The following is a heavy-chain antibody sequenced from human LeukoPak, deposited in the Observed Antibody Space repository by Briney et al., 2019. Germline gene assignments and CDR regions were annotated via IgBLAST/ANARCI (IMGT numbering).Heavy chain of an antibody. CDR3: AREIHYDSSGQRSLHAFDI. D-gene: IGHD3-22*01. CDR1: GGSISSSNW. CDR2: IYHSGST. J-gene: IGHJ3*02. V-gene: IGHV4-4*02. Sequence: SETLSLTCAVSGGSISSSNWWNWVRQSPGKGLEWIGEIYHSGSTNYNPSLKSRVTISVDKSKNQFSLKLSSVTAADTALYYCAREIHYDSSGQRSLHAFDIWGQGTMVTVSS.